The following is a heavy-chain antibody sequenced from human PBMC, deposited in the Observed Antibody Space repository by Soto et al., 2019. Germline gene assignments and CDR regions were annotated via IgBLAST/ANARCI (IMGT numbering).Heavy chain of an antibody. V-gene: IGHV4-39*01. Sequence: QLQLQESGPGLVKPSETLSLTCTVSGGAISSSSYYWGWVRQPPGKGLAWIGTIYYSGSTYYNPSLKSRVTISVDTSKNQFSLKLNSVTAADTAVYFCARLNGAVAAGNRFDYWGQGTLVTVSS. D-gene: IGHD2-8*01. CDR1: GGAISSSSYY. J-gene: IGHJ4*02. CDR2: IYYSGST. CDR3: ARLNGAVAAGNRFDY.